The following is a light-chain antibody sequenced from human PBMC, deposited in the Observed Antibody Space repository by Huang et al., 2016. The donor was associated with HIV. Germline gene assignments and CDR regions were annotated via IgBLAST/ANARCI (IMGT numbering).Light chain of an antibody. CDR2: KAS. Sequence: DIQMTQSPSTLSASVGARVTITCRASQSISNWLAWYQQKPGKAPMLLISKASSLESGVPSRFSGSGSGTEFTLTISSLQPDDFATYHCQQYNNYPWTFGQGTKVEVK. CDR3: QQYNNYPWT. J-gene: IGKJ1*01. V-gene: IGKV1-5*03. CDR1: QSISNW.